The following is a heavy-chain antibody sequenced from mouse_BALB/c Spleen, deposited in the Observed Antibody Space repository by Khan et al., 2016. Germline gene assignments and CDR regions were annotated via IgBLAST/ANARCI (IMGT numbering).Heavy chain of an antibody. CDR2: ISSGGSS. Sequence: EVELVEPGGGLVKPGGSLKPSCAASGFTFSSYAMSWVRQTPEKRLEWVASISSGGSSFYPDILKDRFTISSDNARNILYLQMSSLGSEVTAMYFCASKGYYFDYWGQGTTLTVSS. CDR3: ASKGYYFDY. D-gene: IGHD3-3*01. J-gene: IGHJ2*01. V-gene: IGHV5-6-5*01. CDR1: GFTFSSYA.